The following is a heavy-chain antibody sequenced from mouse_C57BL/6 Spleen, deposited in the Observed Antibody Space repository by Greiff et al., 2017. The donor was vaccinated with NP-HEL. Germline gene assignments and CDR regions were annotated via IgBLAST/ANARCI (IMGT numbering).Heavy chain of an antibody. CDR1: GFTFSDYG. CDR2: ISSGSSTI. CDR3: ARPGGYYYAMDY. J-gene: IGHJ4*01. V-gene: IGHV5-17*01. Sequence: VKVVESGGGLVKPGGSLKLSCAASGFTFSDYGMHWVRQAPEKGLEWVAYISSGSSTIYYADTVKGRFTISRDNAKNTLFLQMTSLRSEDTAMYYCARPGGYYYAMDYWGQGTSVTVSS. D-gene: IGHD2-2*01.